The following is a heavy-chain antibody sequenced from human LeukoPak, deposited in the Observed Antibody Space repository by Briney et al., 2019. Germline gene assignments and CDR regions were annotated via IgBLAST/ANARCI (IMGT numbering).Heavy chain of an antibody. CDR1: GGSMDNYY. V-gene: IGHV4-4*07. Sequence: SETLSLTCSVSGGSMDNYYWSWIRQAAGKGLEWIGRIYISGFTNYRPSLKGRVTLSVDSSKNQFSLKLSSVTAADTAVYYCARLDFNDYVWGSYRYYYYYMDVWGKGTTVTVSS. D-gene: IGHD3-16*02. J-gene: IGHJ6*03. CDR3: ARLDFNDYVWGSYRYYYYYMDV. CDR2: IYISGFT.